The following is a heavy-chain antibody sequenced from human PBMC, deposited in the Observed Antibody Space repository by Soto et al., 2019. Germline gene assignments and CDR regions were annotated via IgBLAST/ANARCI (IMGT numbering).Heavy chain of an antibody. V-gene: IGHV3-23*01. CDR2: ISGSTGTT. CDR1: GFTFSNFA. Sequence: EVQVLESGGGLVQPGGSLRLSCAASGFTFSNFAMSWVRHAPGQGLEWVSEISGSTGTTYYADSVKGRFIISRDNSKNMVHLQMNSLRAEDTAVYYCAKDTSSSPYYMGVWGKGTTVTVSS. D-gene: IGHD2-2*01. CDR3: AKDTSSSPYYMGV. J-gene: IGHJ6*03.